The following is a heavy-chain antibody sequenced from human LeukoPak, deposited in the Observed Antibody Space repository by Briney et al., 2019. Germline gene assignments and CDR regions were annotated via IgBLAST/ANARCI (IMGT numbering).Heavy chain of an antibody. D-gene: IGHD5-24*01. Sequence: GGSLRLSCVASGFTFDDFTMHWVQLAPGKGLEWVSGIDWNGFNKDYADSVKGRFTISRDNAKNSLYLQMNSLSSEDMALYFCAKDENRWLAPHAFDIWGQGTMVTVSS. V-gene: IGHV3-9*03. J-gene: IGHJ3*02. CDR2: IDWNGFNK. CDR1: GFTFDDFT. CDR3: AKDENRWLAPHAFDI.